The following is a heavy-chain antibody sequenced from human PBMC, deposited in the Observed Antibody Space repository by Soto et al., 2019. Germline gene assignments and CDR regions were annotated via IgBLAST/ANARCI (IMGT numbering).Heavy chain of an antibody. CDR2: IYYSGST. V-gene: IGHV4-30-4*08. Sequence: SETLSLTCTVSGGSINSGGYYWSWIRQHPGKGLEWIGYIYYSGSTFYNPSLRSRVTVSVDTSKNQFSLKLSSVTAADTAVYYCARKFYGDYGGDYFDYWGQGTLVTVSS. D-gene: IGHD4-17*01. CDR3: ARKFYGDYGGDYFDY. J-gene: IGHJ4*02. CDR1: GGSINSGGYY.